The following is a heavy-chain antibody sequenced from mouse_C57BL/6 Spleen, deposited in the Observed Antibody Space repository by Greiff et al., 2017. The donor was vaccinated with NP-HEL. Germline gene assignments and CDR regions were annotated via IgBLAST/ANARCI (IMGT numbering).Heavy chain of an antibody. CDR3: ARCPDYYGSSYGYFDV. Sequence: EVKLVESGGDLVKPGGSLKLSCAASGFTFSSYGMSWVRQTPDKRLEWVATISSGGSYTYYPDSVKGRFTISRDNAKNTLYLQMSSLKSEDTAMYYCARCPDYYGSSYGYFDVWGTGTTVTVSS. J-gene: IGHJ1*03. CDR1: GFTFSSYG. CDR2: ISSGGSYT. V-gene: IGHV5-6*01. D-gene: IGHD1-1*01.